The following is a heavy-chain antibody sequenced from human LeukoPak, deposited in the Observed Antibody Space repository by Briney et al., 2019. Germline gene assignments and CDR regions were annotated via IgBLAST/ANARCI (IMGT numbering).Heavy chain of an antibody. V-gene: IGHV4-34*01. Sequence: PGGSLRLSCAASGFTFSSYSMNWVRQAPGKGLEWIGEINHSGSTNYNPSLKSRVTISVDTSKNQFSLKLSSVTAADTAVYYCARGDDTAAAGTGGSYFDYWGQGTLVTVSS. CDR3: ARGDDTAAAGTGGSYFDY. J-gene: IGHJ4*02. CDR2: INHSGST. D-gene: IGHD6-13*01. CDR1: GFTFSSYS.